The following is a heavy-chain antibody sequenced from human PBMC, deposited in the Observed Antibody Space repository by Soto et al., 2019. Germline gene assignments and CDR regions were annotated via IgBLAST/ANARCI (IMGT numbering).Heavy chain of an antibody. Sequence: SLTCTVSGGSISSGGYYWGWIRQPPGKGLEWIGSIYYSGSTYYNPSLKSRVTISVDTSKNQFSLKLSSVTAADTAVYYCARHPGGYGDYVDYFDYWGQGTLVTVSS. CDR2: IYYSGST. CDR1: GGSISSGGYY. V-gene: IGHV4-39*01. D-gene: IGHD4-17*01. CDR3: ARHPGGYGDYVDYFDY. J-gene: IGHJ4*02.